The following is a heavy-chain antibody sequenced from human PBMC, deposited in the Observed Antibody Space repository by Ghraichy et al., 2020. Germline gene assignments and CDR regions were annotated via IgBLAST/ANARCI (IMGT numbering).Heavy chain of an antibody. V-gene: IGHV4-38-2*02. CDR3: ARVGYCSGGSCYPEGY. CDR2: IYHSGST. Sequence: SQTLSLTCTVSGYSISSGYYWGWIRQPPGKGLEWIGSIYHSGSTYYNPSLKSRATISVDTSKNQFSLKLSSVTAADTAVYYCARVGYCSGGSCYPEGYLGQGTLGTVSS. CDR1: GYSISSGYY. D-gene: IGHD2-15*01. J-gene: IGHJ4*02.